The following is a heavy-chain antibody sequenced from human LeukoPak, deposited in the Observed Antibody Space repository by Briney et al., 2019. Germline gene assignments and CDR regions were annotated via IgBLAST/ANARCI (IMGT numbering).Heavy chain of an antibody. V-gene: IGHV4-34*01. CDR2: INHSGST. Sequence: SETLSLTCAVYVEPFSGYYSSWTRQPPGKGLEWIGEINHSGSTNYNPSLKSRVTISVDTSKNQFSLKLSSVTAADTAVYYCARDAAVTMVRGVIRVSWFDPWGQGTLVTVAS. D-gene: IGHD3-10*01. J-gene: IGHJ5*02. CDR3: ARDAAVTMVRGVIRVSWFDP. CDR1: VEPFSGYY.